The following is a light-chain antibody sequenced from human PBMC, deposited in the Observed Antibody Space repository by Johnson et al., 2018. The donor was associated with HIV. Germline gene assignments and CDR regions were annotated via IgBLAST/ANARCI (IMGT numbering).Light chain of an antibody. V-gene: IGLV1-51*02. CDR1: SSNIGKNY. CDR2: ENK. CDR3: GTWDSRRGV. J-gene: IGLJ1*01. Sequence: QSVLTQPPSVSAAPGQMVSISCSGSSSNIGKNYVSWYQQVPGTAPKLLIQENKNLPSRIPDRFSGSQYGTSPTLGITGLQTGDEADYYCGTWDSRRGVFGTGTKVTVL.